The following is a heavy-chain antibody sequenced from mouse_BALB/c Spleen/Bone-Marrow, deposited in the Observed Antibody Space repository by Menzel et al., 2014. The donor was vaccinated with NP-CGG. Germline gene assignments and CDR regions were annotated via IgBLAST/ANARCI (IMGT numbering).Heavy chain of an antibody. CDR3: ARLGYYEWFAY. V-gene: IGHV4-1*02. D-gene: IGHD2-3*01. J-gene: IGHJ3*01. CDR2: INPESNTI. Sequence: EVQLVESGGGLVQPGGSLKLSCAASGFDFSRYWMSWVRQAPGKGLQWIGEINPESNTINYTPSLKDKFIISRDNAKNTLYLQMSKVRSEDTALYCCARLGYYEWFAYWGQGTLVTVSA. CDR1: GFDFSRYW.